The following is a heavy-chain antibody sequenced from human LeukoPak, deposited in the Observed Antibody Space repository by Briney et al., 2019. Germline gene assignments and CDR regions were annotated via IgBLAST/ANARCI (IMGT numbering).Heavy chain of an antibody. CDR3: AQGISPRLFGSRDNHPRRGGLDV. CDR2: IYDSGCT. J-gene: IGHJ6*02. CDR1: GGSDSSDY. V-gene: IGHV4-59*02. D-gene: IGHD1-14*01. Sequence: PSETLSLTCTVSGGSDSSDYWTWIRQSPGKGLEWIGYIYDSGCTKYNPSLQSRVTISLDTSGNQFSLRLTSVTAADAAAYYCAQGISPRLFGSRDNHPRRGGLDVWGQGTTVTVSS.